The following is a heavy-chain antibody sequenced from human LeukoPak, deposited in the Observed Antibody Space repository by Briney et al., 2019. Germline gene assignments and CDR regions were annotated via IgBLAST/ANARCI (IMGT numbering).Heavy chain of an antibody. J-gene: IGHJ3*01. Sequence: GGSLRLSCAASGFTFSSYAMHWVRQAPGKGLEWVAVISYSGSNKFYADSVKGRFTVSRDNSMNTLTLQMNSLRAEDTAVYYCARVRTSYYDSRGHSDAFDFWGQGTTVTVSS. CDR2: ISYSGSNK. CDR3: ARVRTSYYDSRGHSDAFDF. V-gene: IGHV3-30-3*01. D-gene: IGHD3-22*01. CDR1: GFTFSSYA.